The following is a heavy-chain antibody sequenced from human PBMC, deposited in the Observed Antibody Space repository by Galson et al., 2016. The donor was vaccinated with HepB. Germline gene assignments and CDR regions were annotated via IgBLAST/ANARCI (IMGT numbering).Heavy chain of an antibody. V-gene: IGHV1-3*01. CDR3: ARGGTAGATRLADY. CDR2: MNGDNGNT. J-gene: IGHJ4*02. Sequence: SVKVSCKASGYIFTKYAIHWVRLAPGQRLEWMGWMNGDNGNTKYSPTFQGRVTFTRETSASTAYLEVANLTSEDTAAYFCARGGTAGATRLADYWGQGTLVSVSS. D-gene: IGHD2-15*01. CDR1: GYIFTKYA.